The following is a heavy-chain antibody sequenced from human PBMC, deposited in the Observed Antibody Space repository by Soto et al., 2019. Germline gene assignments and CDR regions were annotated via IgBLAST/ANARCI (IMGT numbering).Heavy chain of an antibody. CDR1: GFTFSSYS. CDR3: ARAARYFDWLLIYYYYYMDV. J-gene: IGHJ6*03. CDR2: ISSSSSTI. D-gene: IGHD3-9*01. V-gene: IGHV3-48*01. Sequence: EVQLVESGGGLVQPGGSLRLSCAASGFTFSSYSMNWVRQAPGKGLEWVSYISSSSSTIYYADSVKGRFTISRDNAKNSLYLQMNSLRAEDTAVYYCARAARYFDWLLIYYYYYMDVWGKGTTVTVSS.